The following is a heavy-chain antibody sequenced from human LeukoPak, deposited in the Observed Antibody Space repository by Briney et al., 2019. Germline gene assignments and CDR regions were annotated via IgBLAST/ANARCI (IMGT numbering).Heavy chain of an antibody. CDR2: IKQDGSEK. CDR3: VNYDTTTGQSDY. J-gene: IGHJ4*02. D-gene: IGHD1-26*01. V-gene: IGHV3-7*01. Sequence: GGSLRLSCAASGFTFSNYWMSWVRQAPGKGLEWVANIKQDGSEKHYVDSVKGRFTISRDNAENSLFLQMNNLRAEDTAIYYCVNYDTTTGQSDYWGQGTLVTVSS. CDR1: GFTFSNYW.